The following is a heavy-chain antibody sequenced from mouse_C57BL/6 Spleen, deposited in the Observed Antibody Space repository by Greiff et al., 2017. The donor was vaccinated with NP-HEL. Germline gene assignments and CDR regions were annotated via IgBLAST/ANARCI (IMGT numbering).Heavy chain of an antibody. J-gene: IGHJ4*01. CDR3: AREEAMDY. Sequence: VQGVESGPELVKPGASVKISCKASGYAFSSSWMNWVKQRPGKGLEWIGRIYPGDGDTNYNGKFKGKATLTADKSSSTAYMQLSSLTSEDSAVYCCAREEAMDYWGQGTSVTVSS. V-gene: IGHV1-82*01. CDR1: GYAFSSSW. CDR2: IYPGDGDT.